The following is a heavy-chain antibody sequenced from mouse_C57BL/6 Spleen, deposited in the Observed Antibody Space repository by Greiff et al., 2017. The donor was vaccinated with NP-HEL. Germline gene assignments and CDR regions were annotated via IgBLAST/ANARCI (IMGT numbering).Heavy chain of an antibody. J-gene: IGHJ4*01. CDR1: GYTFTSYW. Sequence: VKLQQPGAELVRPGTSVKLSCKASGYTFTSYWMHWVKQRPGQGLEWIGVIDPSDSYTNYNQKFKGKATLTVDTSSSTAYMQLSSLTSEDSAVYYCAREGGSSYDAMDYWGQGTSVTVSS. CDR3: AREGGSSYDAMDY. D-gene: IGHD1-1*01. CDR2: IDPSDSYT. V-gene: IGHV1-59*01.